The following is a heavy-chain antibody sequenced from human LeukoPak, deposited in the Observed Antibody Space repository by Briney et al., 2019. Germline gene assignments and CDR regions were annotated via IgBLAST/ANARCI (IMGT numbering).Heavy chain of an antibody. CDR1: DNSISDYY. J-gene: IGHJ4*02. Sequence: PSETLSLTCTVSDNSISDYYRGWIRQPPGKGLEWIGYFHNSGTSTYNPSLKSRVTISADTSKNQFSLKLNSLTTADTAVYYCTRGAGWLIDYWGQGILVTVSS. D-gene: IGHD3-16*01. CDR2: FHNSGTS. CDR3: TRGAGWLIDY. V-gene: IGHV4-59*01.